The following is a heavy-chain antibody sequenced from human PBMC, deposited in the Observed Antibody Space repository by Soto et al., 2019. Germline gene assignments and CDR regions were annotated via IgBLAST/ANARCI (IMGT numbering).Heavy chain of an antibody. CDR1: GFTFSSYG. D-gene: IGHD6-13*01. Sequence: GGSLRLSCAASGFTFSSYGMHWVRQAPGKGLEWVAVIWYDGSNKYYADSVKGRFTISRDNSKNTLYLQMNSLRAEDTAVYYCASSYSSSWPPGFDYWGQGTLVTVS. V-gene: IGHV3-33*01. J-gene: IGHJ4*02. CDR3: ASSYSSSWPPGFDY. CDR2: IWYDGSNK.